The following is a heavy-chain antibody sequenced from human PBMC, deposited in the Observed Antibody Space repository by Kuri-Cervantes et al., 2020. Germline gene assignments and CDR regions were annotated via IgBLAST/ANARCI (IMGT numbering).Heavy chain of an antibody. Sequence: ASVKVSCKASGYTFTSYYVHWVRQAPGQGLEWMGIINPSSFTTDYAQKPQGRVTMTTDTSTSTAYMELRSLRSDDTAVYYCARWTTGNWFDPWGQGTLVTVSS. D-gene: IGHD1-14*01. CDR1: GYTFTSYY. CDR2: INPSSFTT. J-gene: IGHJ5*02. CDR3: ARWTTGNWFDP. V-gene: IGHV1-46*01.